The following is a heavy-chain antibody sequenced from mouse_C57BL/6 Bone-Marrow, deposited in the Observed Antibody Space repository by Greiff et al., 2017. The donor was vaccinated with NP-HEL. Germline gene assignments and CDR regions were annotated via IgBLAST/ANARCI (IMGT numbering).Heavy chain of an antibody. CDR1: GYTFTSYG. D-gene: IGHD1-1*01. V-gene: IGHV1-81*01. CDR3: ARAPVITTVVDRRYFDV. J-gene: IGHJ1*03. CDR2: IYPRSGNT. Sequence: VQLQQSGAELARPGASVKLSCKASGYTFTSYGISWVKQRPGQGLEWIGEIYPRSGNTYYNEKFKGKATLTADKSSSTAYMELRSLTSEDSAVYFCARAPVITTVVDRRYFDVGGTGTTVTVTS.